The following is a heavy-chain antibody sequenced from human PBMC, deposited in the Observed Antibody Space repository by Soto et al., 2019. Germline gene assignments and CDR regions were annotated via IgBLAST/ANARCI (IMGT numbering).Heavy chain of an antibody. CDR2: FYYSGST. Sequence: PSETLSLTCTVSGGSISSGGYYWSWIRQHPGKGLEWIGHFYYSGSTYYNPSLKSRVTISVDTSKNQFSLKLSSVTAADTAVYYCARGAYDSSGYYWVYCGQGTLVTVSS. J-gene: IGHJ4*02. D-gene: IGHD3-22*01. V-gene: IGHV4-31*03. CDR1: GGSISSGGYY. CDR3: ARGAYDSSGYYWVY.